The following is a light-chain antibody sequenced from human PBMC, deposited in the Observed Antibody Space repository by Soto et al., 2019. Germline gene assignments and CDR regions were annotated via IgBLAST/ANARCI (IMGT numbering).Light chain of an antibody. V-gene: IGKV3-15*01. CDR1: QSVSSN. Sequence: EIVMTQSPATLSVSPGERATLSCRASQSVSSNLAWYQQKPGQAPRLLIYGASTRATGLPVRFSGSGSGTEFTLTINSLLSEDFAVYYCQQYNNWPPYTFGQGTRLEIK. CDR3: QQYNNWPPYT. J-gene: IGKJ2*01. CDR2: GAS.